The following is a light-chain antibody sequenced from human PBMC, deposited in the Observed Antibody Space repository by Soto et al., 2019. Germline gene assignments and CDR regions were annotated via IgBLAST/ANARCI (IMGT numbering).Light chain of an antibody. CDR3: QQYDDWLRLT. V-gene: IGKV3D-15*01. Sequence: EIVMTQSPATLSVSPGERATLSCRASQSVNIYLAWYQQKPGQAPRLLIFGATYRATGIPARFSGSGSGTEFNLTTSSLQSEDFGVYFCQQYDDWLRLTFGGGTKVDIK. CDR1: QSVNIY. CDR2: GAT. J-gene: IGKJ4*01.